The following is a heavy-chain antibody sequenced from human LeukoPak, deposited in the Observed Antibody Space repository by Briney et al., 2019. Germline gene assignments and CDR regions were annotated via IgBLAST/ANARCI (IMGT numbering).Heavy chain of an antibody. Sequence: SETLSLTCTVSGGSTSSYYWSWLRQPPGKGLEWIGYRYFSGTTSYNPSLKSRVTISVDTSKNQFSLRLSSVTAADTAVYYCARHTRPGHSGYENAFDIWGQGTMVTVSS. D-gene: IGHD5-12*01. CDR2: RYFSGTT. J-gene: IGHJ3*02. CDR1: GGSTSSYY. CDR3: ARHTRPGHSGYENAFDI. V-gene: IGHV4-59*08.